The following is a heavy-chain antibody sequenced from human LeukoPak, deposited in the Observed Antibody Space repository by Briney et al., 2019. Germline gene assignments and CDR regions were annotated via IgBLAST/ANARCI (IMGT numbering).Heavy chain of an antibody. D-gene: IGHD1-20*01. J-gene: IGHJ4*02. V-gene: IGHV3-20*04. Sequence: PGGSLRLSCAASGFTFDDYGMSWVRQAPGKGLEWVAGINWNSGSTGYADSVKGRFTISRDNAKNALYLQMNSLRGEDTALYSCARWASGLTGTTGGGYFDYWGQGTLVTVSS. CDR2: INWNSGST. CDR1: GFTFDDYG. CDR3: ARWASGLTGTTGGGYFDY.